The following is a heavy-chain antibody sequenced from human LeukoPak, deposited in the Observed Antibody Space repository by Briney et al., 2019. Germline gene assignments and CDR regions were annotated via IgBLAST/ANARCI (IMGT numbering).Heavy chain of an antibody. CDR1: GFTFSTYE. CDR2: ISSSGDNK. J-gene: IGHJ4*01. CDR3: ARDGRAGVVGAFRLFDY. D-gene: IGHD2-15*01. V-gene: IGHV3-48*03. Sequence: GGSLRLSCAVSGFTFSTYEMNWFRQVPGKGLEWVSYISSSGDNKQYTSSVEGRFTNSRDNAKNSLYLEMDSLGVEDTAIYYCARDGRAGVVGAFRLFDYWGHGTLVSVSS.